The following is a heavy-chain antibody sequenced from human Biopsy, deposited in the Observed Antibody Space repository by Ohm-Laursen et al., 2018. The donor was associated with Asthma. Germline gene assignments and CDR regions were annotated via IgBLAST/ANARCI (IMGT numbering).Heavy chain of an antibody. CDR1: GGSISRGGYY. CDR2: TYNSGST. J-gene: IGHJ6*02. V-gene: IGHV4-31*03. CDR3: ARDGSSVAGTPYGMDV. Sequence: TLSLTCTVSGGSISRGGYYWSWIRKHPGKGLEWIGYTYNSGSTYYNPSLKSRVTISVDTSKNQFSLKLSSVTAADTAVYYCARDGSSVAGTPYGMDVWGQGTTVTVSS. D-gene: IGHD6-19*01.